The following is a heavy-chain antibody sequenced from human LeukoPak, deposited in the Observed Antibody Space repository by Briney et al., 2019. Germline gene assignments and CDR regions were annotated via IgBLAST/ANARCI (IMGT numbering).Heavy chain of an antibody. D-gene: IGHD3-22*01. CDR3: ARDDTYFYDSSGHGLDF. J-gene: IGHJ4*02. CDR1: GGSISSSSYY. CDR2: IYYIGST. Sequence: TSETLPLTCTVSGGSISSSSYYWGWIRQPPGKGLEWIGSIYYIGSTHYNPSLKRRVTISVDTSKNQFSLKLSSVTAADTALYFCARDDTYFYDSSGHGLDFWGQGTLVTVSS. V-gene: IGHV4-39*07.